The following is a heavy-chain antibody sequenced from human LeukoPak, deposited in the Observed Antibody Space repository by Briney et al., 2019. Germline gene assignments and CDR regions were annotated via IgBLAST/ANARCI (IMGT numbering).Heavy chain of an antibody. J-gene: IGHJ3*02. CDR1: GGSISSGGYY. V-gene: IGHV4-31*03. CDR2: IYYSGST. D-gene: IGHD3-3*01. Sequence: PSQTLSLTCTVSGGSISSGGYYWSWIRQHPGKGLEWIGYIYYSGSTYYNPSLKSRVTISVDTSKNQFSLKLSSVTAADTAVYYCASAYYDFWSGPDAFDIWGQGTMVTVSS. CDR3: ASAYYDFWSGPDAFDI.